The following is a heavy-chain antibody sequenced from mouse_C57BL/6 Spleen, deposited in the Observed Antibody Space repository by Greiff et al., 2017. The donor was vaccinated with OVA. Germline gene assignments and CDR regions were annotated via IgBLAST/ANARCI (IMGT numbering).Heavy chain of an antibody. CDR3: ARLGVRYPYFDY. CDR2: INPSSGYT. D-gene: IGHD1-1*01. J-gene: IGHJ2*01. Sequence: VQLQQSGAELAKPGASVKLSCKASGYTFTSYWMHWVKQRTGQGLEWIGYINPSSGYTKYNQKFKGKATLTADKSSSTAYMQLSSLTYEDSAVYYGARLGVRYPYFDYWGQGTTLTVSS. V-gene: IGHV1-7*01. CDR1: GYTFTSYW.